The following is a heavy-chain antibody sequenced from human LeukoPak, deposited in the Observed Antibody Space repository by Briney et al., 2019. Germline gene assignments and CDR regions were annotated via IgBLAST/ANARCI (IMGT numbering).Heavy chain of an antibody. CDR2: ISRSGRDI. V-gene: IGHV3-21*04. CDR3: ANPITLVRGVIIGDY. D-gene: IGHD3-10*01. Sequence: GGSLRLSCAASGFTFGTYAMNWVRQAPGKGLEWVSSISRSGRDIYYADSVRGRFTISRDNARDSLYLQMNSLRAEDTAVYYCANPITLVRGVIIGDYWGQGTLVAVSS. CDR1: GFTFGTYA. J-gene: IGHJ4*02.